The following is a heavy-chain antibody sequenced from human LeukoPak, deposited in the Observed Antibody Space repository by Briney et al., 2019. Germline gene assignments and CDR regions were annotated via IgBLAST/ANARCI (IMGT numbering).Heavy chain of an antibody. CDR1: GYSFTSYW. V-gene: IGHV5-51*01. Sequence: GESLKISCKGSGYSFTSYWVGWVRQMPGKGLEWMGIIYPGDSDTRYSPSFQGQVTISADKSISTAYLQWSSLRASDTAMYYCARRAYSYAYGYWGQGTLVTVSS. CDR2: IYPGDSDT. J-gene: IGHJ4*02. D-gene: IGHD5-18*01. CDR3: ARRAYSYAYGY.